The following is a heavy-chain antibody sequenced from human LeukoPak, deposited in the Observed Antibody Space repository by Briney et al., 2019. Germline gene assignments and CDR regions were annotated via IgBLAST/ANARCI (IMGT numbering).Heavy chain of an antibody. CDR2: IYSGGST. CDR1: GFTVSSNY. CDR3: ARDSEGPGVVVVITANGMDV. J-gene: IGHJ6*02. Sequence: GGSLRLSCAASGFTVSSNYMSWVRQAPGKGLEWVSVIYSGGSTYYADSVKGRFTISRDNSKNTLYLQMNSLRAEDTAVYYCARDSEGPGVVVVITANGMDVWGQGTTVTVSS. V-gene: IGHV3-53*01. D-gene: IGHD3-22*01.